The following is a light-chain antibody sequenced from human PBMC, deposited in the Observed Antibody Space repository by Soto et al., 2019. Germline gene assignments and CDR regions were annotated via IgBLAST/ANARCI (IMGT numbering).Light chain of an antibody. V-gene: IGKV4-1*01. Sequence: DIVMTQSTDFLTVSLGERASINCKSSQIVVNNAKNKNHLACYQQKPVQPPKLLIFWASTRESGVPDRFSGSESGTDFTLTISSLQAEDVAVYYCQQYYSTPLTFGGGTKVDNK. J-gene: IGKJ4*01. CDR1: QIVVNNAKNKNH. CDR3: QQYYSTPLT. CDR2: WAS.